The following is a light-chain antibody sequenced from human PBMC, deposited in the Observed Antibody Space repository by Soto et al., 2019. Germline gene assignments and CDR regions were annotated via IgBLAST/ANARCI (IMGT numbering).Light chain of an antibody. V-gene: IGLV2-11*01. Sequence: QSALTQPRSVSGSPGQSVTISCTGTNSDVGGYNYVSWYQQYPGKAPKLMISGVSERPSGVPDRFSGSKSGNTASLTISGLHAEDEADYYCCSYVDTDTWVFGGGTQLTVL. J-gene: IGLJ3*02. CDR2: GVS. CDR3: CSYVDTDTWV. CDR1: NSDVGGYNY.